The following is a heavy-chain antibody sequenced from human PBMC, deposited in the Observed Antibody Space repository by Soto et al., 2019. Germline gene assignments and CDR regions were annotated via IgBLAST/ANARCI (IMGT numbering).Heavy chain of an antibody. V-gene: IGHV1-3*01. D-gene: IGHD6-13*01. CDR2: IDVGNGNT. Sequence: ASVKVSCKASGYTFTSYAIHWVRQAPGQRLEWMGWIDVGNGNTKYSQRFQGRVTITSDTSANTAYMELSSLRSEDTAVYYCARDGSRSWSSHYYFDYWGQGALVTVSS. CDR1: GYTFTSYA. CDR3: ARDGSRSWSSHYYFDY. J-gene: IGHJ4*02.